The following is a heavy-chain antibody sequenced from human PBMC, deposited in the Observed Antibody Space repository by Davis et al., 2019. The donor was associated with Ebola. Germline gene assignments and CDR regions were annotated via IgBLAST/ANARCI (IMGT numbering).Heavy chain of an antibody. D-gene: IGHD3-22*01. J-gene: IGHJ4*02. CDR1: TVTFGVDA. CDR3: AKSTMIVGDWDFDY. Sequence: GGSLRLSCAASTVTFGVDAMSWVRQAPGKGLEWVSSITGSGGSRYHADSVKGRFTISRDNSENTLHLQMNSLRADDTAVYYCAKSTMIVGDWDFDYWGQGTLVTVSS. CDR2: ITGSGGSR. V-gene: IGHV3-23*01.